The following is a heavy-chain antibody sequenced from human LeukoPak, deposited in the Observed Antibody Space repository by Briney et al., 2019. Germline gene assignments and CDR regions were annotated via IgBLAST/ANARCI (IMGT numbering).Heavy chain of an antibody. CDR1: GFTFSSYA. CDR2: ISGSGGST. CDR3: AKASIRSGSQPYFDY. J-gene: IGHJ4*02. D-gene: IGHD2-15*01. V-gene: IGHV3-23*01. Sequence: PGGSLRLSCAASGFTFSSYAMSWVRQAPGKGLEWVSAISGSGGSTYYADSVKGRFTISRDNSKNTLYLQMNSLRAEDTAVYYCAKASIRSGSQPYFDYWGQGTLVTVSS.